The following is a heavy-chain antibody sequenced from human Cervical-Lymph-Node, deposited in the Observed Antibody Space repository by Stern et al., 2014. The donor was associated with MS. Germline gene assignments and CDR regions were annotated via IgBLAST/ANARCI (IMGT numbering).Heavy chain of an antibody. CDR1: GGSISSSGYY. CDR3: ATTRWDLFTWNWFDP. D-gene: IGHD1-26*01. V-gene: IGHV4-61*02. J-gene: IGHJ5*02. CDR2: IHDSGST. Sequence: VQLVESGPGLVKPSQTLSLTCTVSGGSISSSGYYWSWIRQPADKGLEWIGRIHDSGSTYYNPSLKRRVTISMDPAKNQSSLKLPSVTAADTAVYYCATTRWDLFTWNWFDPWGQGTLVTVSS.